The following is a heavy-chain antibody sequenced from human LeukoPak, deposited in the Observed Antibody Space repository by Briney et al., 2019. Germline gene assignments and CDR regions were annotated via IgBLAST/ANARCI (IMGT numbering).Heavy chain of an antibody. Sequence: SETLSLTCTVSGVSISNSNYYGGWIRQPPGKGLVWIGSIYYNGNTYYNPSLKRRVTISIDTSKNLFSLILISVTAADTAVYYCVRHRRYNTGSEEFDLWGRGTLLTVSS. CDR3: VRHRRYNTGSEEFDL. D-gene: IGHD2-8*02. CDR1: GVSISNSNYY. CDR2: IYYNGNT. J-gene: IGHJ4*02. V-gene: IGHV4-39*01.